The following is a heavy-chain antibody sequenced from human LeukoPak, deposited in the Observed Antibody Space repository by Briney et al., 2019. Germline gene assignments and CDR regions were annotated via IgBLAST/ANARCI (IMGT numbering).Heavy chain of an antibody. V-gene: IGHV1-18*01. CDR1: GYTFTSHG. CDR2: ISANNGNT. CDR3: AREDSGWYVDY. D-gene: IGHD6-19*01. Sequence: GASVKVSCKASGYTFTSHGITWVRQAPGQGLEWMGWISANNGNTNYAQKLQGRVTMTRDTSISTAYMELRRLTSDDTAVYYCAREDSGWYVDYWGQGTLVTVSS. J-gene: IGHJ4*02.